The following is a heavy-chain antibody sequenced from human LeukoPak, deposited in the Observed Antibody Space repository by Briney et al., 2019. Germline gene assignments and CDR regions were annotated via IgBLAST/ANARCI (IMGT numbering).Heavy chain of an antibody. V-gene: IGHV1-46*01. J-gene: IGHJ5*02. Sequence: GASVKVSCKAFGYTFTNNWMHWVRQAPGQGPEWMGLISPTGGSTAYAQKFQGRVTLTRDMSTSTDYLELSSLRSEDTAVYYCARGRSLYYYGSGSYYGYANWFDPWGQGTLVTVSS. CDR1: GYTFTNNW. CDR3: ARGRSLYYYGSGSYYGYANWFDP. CDR2: ISPTGGST. D-gene: IGHD3-10*01.